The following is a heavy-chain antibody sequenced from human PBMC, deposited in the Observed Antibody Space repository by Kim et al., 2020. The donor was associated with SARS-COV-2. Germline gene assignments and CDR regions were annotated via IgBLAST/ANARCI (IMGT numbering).Heavy chain of an antibody. CDR1: GGSISSYY. V-gene: IGHV4-59*01. CDR2: IYYSGST. Sequence: SETLSLTCTVSGGSISSYYWSWIRQPPGKGLEWIGYIYYSGSTNYNPSLKSRVTISVDTSKNQFSLKLSSVTAADTAVYYCARDVYGPTLNWGQGTLVTVSS. J-gene: IGHJ4*02. CDR3: ARDVYGPTLN. D-gene: IGHD1-20*01.